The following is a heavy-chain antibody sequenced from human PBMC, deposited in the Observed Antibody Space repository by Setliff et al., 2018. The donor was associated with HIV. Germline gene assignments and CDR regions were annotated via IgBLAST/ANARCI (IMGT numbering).Heavy chain of an antibody. CDR3: ARGLNYYGSGSYLPLGY. J-gene: IGHJ4*02. CDR1: GGSFNDYY. D-gene: IGHD3-10*01. CDR2: IDHSGNI. V-gene: IGHV4-34*01. Sequence: LSLTCAVYGGSFNDYYWTWIRQPPGKGLEWIGEIDHSGNIKYHASLKSRVTISKDTSKNQISLKLRSVTAADTAVYYCARGLNYYGSGSYLPLGYWGQGTLVTVSS.